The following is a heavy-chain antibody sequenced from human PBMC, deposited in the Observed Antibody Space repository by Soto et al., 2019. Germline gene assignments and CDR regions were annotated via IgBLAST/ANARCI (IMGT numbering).Heavy chain of an antibody. CDR3: AKDSYNFFRPRHYYSLDY. J-gene: IGHJ4*02. CDR2: INAGGGNT. CDR1: RFSFNTFA. Sequence: PGGSLRLSCVASRFSFNTFAMSWVRQAPGKGLEWVSSINAGGGNTYYADSVKGRFTVSRDNSKNTLHLQMDTLRAEDTAIYYCAKDSYNFFRPRHYYSLDYRYQATQLTVFS. D-gene: IGHD3-22*01. V-gene: IGHV3-23*01.